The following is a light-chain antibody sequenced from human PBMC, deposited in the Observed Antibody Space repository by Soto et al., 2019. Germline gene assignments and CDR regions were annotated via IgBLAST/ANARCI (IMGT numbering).Light chain of an antibody. Sequence: QSALTQPRSLSGSPGQSVTFSCTGTSGDVGGYNYVAWYQQRAGEAPELMIYDVTKRPSGVPDRFSGSKSGNTAFLTISGLHSEDEADYYCCSYAGSYLWVFGGGTQLTVL. CDR1: SGDVGGYNY. V-gene: IGLV2-11*01. J-gene: IGLJ3*02. CDR3: CSYAGSYLWV. CDR2: DVT.